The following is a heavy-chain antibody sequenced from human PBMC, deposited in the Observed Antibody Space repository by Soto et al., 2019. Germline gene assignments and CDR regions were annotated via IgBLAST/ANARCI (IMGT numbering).Heavy chain of an antibody. CDR1: GYTFTSYG. V-gene: IGHV1-18*01. D-gene: IGHD3-9*01. Sequence: ASVKVSCKASGYTFTSYGISWVRQAPGQGLEWMGWISAYNGNTNYAQKLQGRVTMTTDTSTSTAYMELRSLRSDDTAVYYCERDEKLRYFDWLWDYWGQGTLVTVSS. J-gene: IGHJ4*02. CDR3: ERDEKLRYFDWLWDY. CDR2: ISAYNGNT.